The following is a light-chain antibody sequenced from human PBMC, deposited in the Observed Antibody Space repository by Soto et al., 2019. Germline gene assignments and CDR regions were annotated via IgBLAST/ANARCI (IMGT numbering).Light chain of an antibody. CDR2: AAS. V-gene: IGKV1-8*01. J-gene: IGKJ5*01. CDR3: QHLNSYPLT. Sequence: AIRLTQSPSSLSASTGDRVTITCRASQGISTYLAWYQQKPGKAPKLLIYAASTLQSGVPSRFSGSGSGTDFSLTISCLQSEDFATYYCQHLNSYPLTFGQGTRLEI. CDR1: QGISTY.